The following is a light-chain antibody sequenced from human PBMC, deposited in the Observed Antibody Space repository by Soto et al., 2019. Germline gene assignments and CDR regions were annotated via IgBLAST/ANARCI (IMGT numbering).Light chain of an antibody. CDR2: AAS. CDR1: QGIRDA. V-gene: IGKV1-17*01. CDR3: LHHNRYPRT. Sequence: IQMTQSPSSLSASVGDRVTITCRASQGIRDALSWYQQIQGKAPKRLIYAASSLQSGFPSRFSGRGSGTEFTLTISSLQPEDFAVYYCLHHNRYPRTFGQGTKVEIK. J-gene: IGKJ1*01.